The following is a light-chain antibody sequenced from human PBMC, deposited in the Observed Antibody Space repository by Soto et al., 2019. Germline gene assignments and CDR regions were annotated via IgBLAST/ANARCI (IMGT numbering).Light chain of an antibody. V-gene: IGKV3-20*01. Sequence: EIVLTQSPGTLSLSPGERATLSCRASQSVTSSYLAWYQQRPGQAPRLLIYGASSRATGIPDRFSGSGSGADFTLTISRLEPEDSAVYCCQQYGTSPFNFGQGTKLEI. CDR2: GAS. J-gene: IGKJ2*01. CDR1: QSVTSSY. CDR3: QQYGTSPFN.